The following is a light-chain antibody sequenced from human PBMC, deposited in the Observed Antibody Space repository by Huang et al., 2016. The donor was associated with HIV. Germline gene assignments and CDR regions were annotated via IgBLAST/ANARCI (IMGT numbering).Light chain of an antibody. CDR2: GAS. Sequence: EIVMTQSPATLSVSPGERATLSCRASQGVSNNIAWYQQKPGQNPRLLMHGASTRATGIAAKFSGRGSGTDFTLTITSLQPEDSAVYYCQHYNNWPPWTFGPGTQVEI. V-gene: IGKV3D-15*01. CDR1: QGVSNN. CDR3: QHYNNWPPWT. J-gene: IGKJ1*01.